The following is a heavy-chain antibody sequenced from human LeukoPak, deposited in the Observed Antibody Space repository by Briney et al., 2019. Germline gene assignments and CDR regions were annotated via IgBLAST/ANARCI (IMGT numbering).Heavy chain of an antibody. CDR2: ISYDGSNK. D-gene: IGHD1-26*01. CDR3: ANSQWELQLASSFGY. CDR1: GFTFSSYG. J-gene: IGHJ4*02. Sequence: GGSLRLSCAASGFTFSSYGMHWVRQAPGKGLEWVAVISYDGSNKYYADSVKGRFTISRDNSKNTLYLQMNSLRAEDTAVYYCANSQWELQLASSFGYWGQGTLVTVSS. V-gene: IGHV3-30*18.